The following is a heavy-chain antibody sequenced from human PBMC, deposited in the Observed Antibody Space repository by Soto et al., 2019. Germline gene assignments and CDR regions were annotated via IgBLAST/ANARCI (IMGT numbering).Heavy chain of an antibody. CDR1: GGSISSGDYY. J-gene: IGHJ5*02. V-gene: IGHV4-30-4*01. D-gene: IGHD3-10*01. CDR2: IYYSGST. Sequence: QVQLQESGPGLVKPSQTLSLTCTVSGGSISSGDYYWSWIRQPPGKGLEWIGYIYYSGSTYYNPSLKSRVTISVDTSKNQFSLKLSSVTAADTAVYYCARVLGITMVRGVIPQPYWFDPWGQGTLVTVSS. CDR3: ARVLGITMVRGVIPQPYWFDP.